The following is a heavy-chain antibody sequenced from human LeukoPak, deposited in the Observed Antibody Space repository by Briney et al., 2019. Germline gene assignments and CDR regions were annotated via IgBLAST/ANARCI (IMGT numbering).Heavy chain of an antibody. D-gene: IGHD6-19*01. V-gene: IGHV1-18*01. CDR1: GYTFTSYG. J-gene: IGHJ4*02. CDR2: ISAYNGNT. Sequence: ASVKVSCKASGYTFTSYGISWVRQAPGQGLEWMGWISAYNGNTNYAQKLQGRVTMTTDTSTSTAYMELRSLRSDDTAVYYCARGVNGYSSGLYADYWGQGTLVSVSS. CDR3: ARGVNGYSSGLYADY.